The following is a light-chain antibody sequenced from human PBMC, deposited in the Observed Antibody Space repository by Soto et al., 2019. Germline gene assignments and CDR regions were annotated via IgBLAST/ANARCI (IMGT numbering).Light chain of an antibody. CDR1: SSNIGSNY. CDR3: DPWYGSLSGVV. V-gene: IGLV1-47*01. CDR2: RDN. Sequence: QSVLTQPPSASGTPGQRVTISCSGSSSNIGSNYVYWYQQLPGTAPKLLIFRDNQRPSGVPDRCSGSKSGTSASLAISGLRAEDEADYYCDPWYGSLSGVVFGGGTKLTVL. J-gene: IGLJ2*01.